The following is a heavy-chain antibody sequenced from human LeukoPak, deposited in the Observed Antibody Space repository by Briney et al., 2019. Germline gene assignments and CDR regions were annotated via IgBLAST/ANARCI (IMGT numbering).Heavy chain of an antibody. Sequence: GGSLRLSCAASGFTFSSYAMSWVRQAPGKGLEWVSAISGSGGSAYYADSVKGRFTISRDNSKNTLYLQMNSLRAEDTAVYYCAKRSVEWLLYFDYWGQGTLVTVSS. J-gene: IGHJ4*02. D-gene: IGHD3-3*01. CDR1: GFTFSSYA. CDR3: AKRSVEWLLYFDY. V-gene: IGHV3-23*01. CDR2: ISGSGGSA.